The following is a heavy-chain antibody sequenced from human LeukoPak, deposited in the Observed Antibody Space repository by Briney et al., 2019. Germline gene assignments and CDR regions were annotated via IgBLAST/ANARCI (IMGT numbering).Heavy chain of an antibody. CDR1: GGSISSYY. D-gene: IGHD2-2*01. V-gene: IGHV4-59*01. CDR3: ARGGRYQLLTQYFDY. J-gene: IGHJ4*02. CDR2: IYYSGST. Sequence: SETLSLTCTVSGGSISSYYWSWIRQPPGKGLEWIGYIYYSGSTNYNPSLKSRVTISVDTSKNQFSLKLSSVTAADTAVYYCARGGRYQLLTQYFDYWGQGTLVTVSS.